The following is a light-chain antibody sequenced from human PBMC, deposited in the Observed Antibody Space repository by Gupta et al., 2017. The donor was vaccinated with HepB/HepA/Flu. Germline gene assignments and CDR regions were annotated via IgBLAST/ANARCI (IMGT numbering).Light chain of an antibody. V-gene: IGLV2-23*02. CDR3: CSYAGSSTFVV. J-gene: IGLJ2*01. CDR1: SSDVGSYNL. Sequence: SALPQPASVSGSPGPPITISCTGTSSDVGSYNLVSWYQQHPGKAPKLMIYEVSKRPSGVSNRFSGSKSGNTASLTISGLQAEDEADYYCCSYAGSSTFVVFGGGTKLTVL. CDR2: EVS.